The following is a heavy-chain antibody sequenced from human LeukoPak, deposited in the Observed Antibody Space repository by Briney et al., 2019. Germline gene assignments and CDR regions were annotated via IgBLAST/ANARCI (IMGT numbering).Heavy chain of an antibody. CDR1: GGSISSSSYH. CDR3: ESHHSMVRGVTLGWSRVGYFDY. Sequence: SETLSLTCTVSGGSISSSSYHWGWIRQPPGKGLEWIGSSYYSGSTYDNPSLKSRVTISVDTSKNQFSLKLSSVTAAETDAYYCESHHSMVRGVTLGWSRVGYFDYWGQGTLVTVSS. V-gene: IGHV4-39*01. J-gene: IGHJ4*02. CDR2: SYYSGST. D-gene: IGHD3-10*01.